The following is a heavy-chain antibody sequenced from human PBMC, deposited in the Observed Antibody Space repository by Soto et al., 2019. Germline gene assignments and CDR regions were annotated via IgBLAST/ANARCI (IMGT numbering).Heavy chain of an antibody. CDR1: GGTFSSYT. CDR3: ASSGEYSSSSVFDY. Sequence: QVQLVQSGAEVKKPGSSVKVSCKASGGTFSSYTISWVRQAPGQGLEWMGRIIPILGIANYAQKFQGRVTITADKSTSTDYMELSSLRSEDTAVYYCASSGEYSSSSVFDYWGQGTLVTVSS. J-gene: IGHJ4*02. CDR2: IIPILGIA. V-gene: IGHV1-69*02. D-gene: IGHD6-6*01.